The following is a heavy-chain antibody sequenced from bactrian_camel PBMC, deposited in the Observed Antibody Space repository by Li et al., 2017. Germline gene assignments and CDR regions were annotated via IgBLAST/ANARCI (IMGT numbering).Heavy chain of an antibody. D-gene: IGHD6*01. CDR2: VDDFGNL. J-gene: IGHJ4*01. CDR3: GADQAPGRFGSTRCAFHY. Sequence: HVQLVESGGDSVQSGGSLRLSCVASGYTSNRYCMGWFRRTPEKEREGVASVDDFGNLFYADSVKGRFTVSLDNAKNTLYLQMNNLKPNDTAIYFCGADQAPGRFGSTRCAFHYWGQGTQVTVS. CDR1: GYTSNRYC. V-gene: IGHV3S53*01.